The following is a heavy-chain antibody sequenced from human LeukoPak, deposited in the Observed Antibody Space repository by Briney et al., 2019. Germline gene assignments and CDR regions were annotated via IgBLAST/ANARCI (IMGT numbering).Heavy chain of an antibody. CDR1: GYTFTSYV. J-gene: IGHJ4*02. CDR2: ISAYNGNT. D-gene: IGHD1-26*01. V-gene: IGHV1-18*01. Sequence: ASVKVSCKASGYTFTSYVMHWVRQAPGQGLEWMGWISAYNGNTNYAQKLQGRVTMTTDTSTSTAYMELRSLRSDDTAVYYCASGGSYYSAFDYWGQGTLVTVSS. CDR3: ASGGSYYSAFDY.